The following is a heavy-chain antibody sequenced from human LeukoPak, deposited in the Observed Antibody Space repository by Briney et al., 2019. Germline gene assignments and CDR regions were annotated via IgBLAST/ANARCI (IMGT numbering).Heavy chain of an antibody. CDR2: INSDGSST. Sequence: GGSLRLSCAASGFTFSSYWMHWVLQAPGKGLVWVSRINSDGSSTSYADSVKGRFTISRDNAKNTLYLQMNSLRAEDTAVYYCARVSGDYYYYYYMDVWGKGTTVTVSS. CDR3: ARVSGDYYYYYYMDV. J-gene: IGHJ6*03. V-gene: IGHV3-74*01. D-gene: IGHD4-17*01. CDR1: GFTFSSYW.